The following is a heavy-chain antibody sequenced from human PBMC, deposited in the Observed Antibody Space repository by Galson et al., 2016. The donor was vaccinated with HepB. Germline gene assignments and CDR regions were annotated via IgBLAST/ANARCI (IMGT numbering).Heavy chain of an antibody. D-gene: IGHD3-10*01. J-gene: IGHJ6*02. CDR3: AKGVYYYGSGSSRYGLDI. Sequence: SLRLSCAASGFIFSSYGMHWVRQAPGKGLEWVAVISYDASSEYYVDSVKGRFTISRDNSKNTLYLQMNSLRAEDTAVYYCAKGVYYYGSGSSRYGLDIWGQGTTVTVSS. CDR1: GFIFSSYG. V-gene: IGHV3-30*18. CDR2: ISYDASSE.